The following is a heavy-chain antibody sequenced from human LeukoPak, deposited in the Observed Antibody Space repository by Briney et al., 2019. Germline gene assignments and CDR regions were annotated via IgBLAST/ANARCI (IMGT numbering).Heavy chain of an antibody. CDR2: IYYSGST. CDR1: GGSISSGGYS. CDR3: ARVRMVRGARGAFDI. Sequence: PSETLSLTCAVSGGSISSGGYSWSWIRQPPGKGLEWIGYIYYSGSTNYNPSLKSRVTISVDTSKNQFSLKLSSVTAADTAVYYCARVRMVRGARGAFDIWGQGTMVTVSS. D-gene: IGHD3-10*01. J-gene: IGHJ3*02. V-gene: IGHV4-61*08.